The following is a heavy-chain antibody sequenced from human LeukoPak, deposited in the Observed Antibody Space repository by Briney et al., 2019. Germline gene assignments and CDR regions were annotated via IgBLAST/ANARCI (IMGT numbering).Heavy chain of an antibody. CDR3: ARAPYRLVAFDI. D-gene: IGHD1-26*01. CDR1: GGSFSGYY. Sequence: ETLSLTCAVYGGSFSGYYWSWIRQPPGKGLEWIGEINHSGSTNYNPSLKSRVTISVDTSKNQFSLKLSSVTAADTAVYYCARAPYRLVAFDIWGQGTMVTVSS. V-gene: IGHV4-34*01. J-gene: IGHJ3*02. CDR2: INHSGST.